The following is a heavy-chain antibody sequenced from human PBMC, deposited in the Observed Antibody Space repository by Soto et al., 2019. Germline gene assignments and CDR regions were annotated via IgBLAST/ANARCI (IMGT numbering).Heavy chain of an antibody. CDR3: ARSIGGKFDY. V-gene: IGHV1-3*01. D-gene: IGHD3-16*01. CDR1: GYTFTSYA. CDR2: INAGNGNT. Sequence: ASVKVSCKASGYTFTSYAMHWVRQAPGQRLEWMGWINAGNGNTKYSQKFQGRVTITRDTSASTVYMELSRPRSEDTAVYYCARSIGGKFDYWGQGTLIAVSS. J-gene: IGHJ4*02.